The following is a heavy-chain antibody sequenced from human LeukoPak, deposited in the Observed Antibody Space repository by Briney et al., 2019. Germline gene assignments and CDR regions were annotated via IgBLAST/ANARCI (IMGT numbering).Heavy chain of an antibody. CDR3: ARGPYVLRYFDWSNDAFDI. V-gene: IGHV4-34*01. Sequence: SETLSLTCAVYGGSFSGYYWSWIRQPPGKGLEWIGEINHSGSTNYNPSLKSRVTISVDTSKNQFSLKLSSVTAADTAVYYCARGPYVLRYFDWSNDAFDIWGQGTMDTVSS. J-gene: IGHJ3*02. D-gene: IGHD3-9*01. CDR1: GGSFSGYY. CDR2: INHSGST.